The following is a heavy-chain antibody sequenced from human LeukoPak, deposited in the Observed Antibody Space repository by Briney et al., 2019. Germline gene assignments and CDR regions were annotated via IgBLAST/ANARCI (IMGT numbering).Heavy chain of an antibody. V-gene: IGHV3-21*01. CDR3: ARVSEWELPVY. D-gene: IGHD1-26*01. CDR2: ISSSSSYI. CDR1: GFTFSSYA. J-gene: IGHJ4*02. Sequence: GGSLRLSCAASGFTFSSYAMSWVRQAPGKGLEWVSSISSSSSYIYYADSVKGRFTISRDNAKNSLYLQMNSLRAEDTAVYYCARVSEWELPVYWGQGTLVTVSS.